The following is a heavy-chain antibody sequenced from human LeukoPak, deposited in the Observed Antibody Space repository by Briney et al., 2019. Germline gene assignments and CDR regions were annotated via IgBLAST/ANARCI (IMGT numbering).Heavy chain of an antibody. CDR2: INHSGST. Sequence: SETLSLTCAVYGGSFSGYYWSWIRQPPGKGLEWIGEINHSGSTNYNPSLKSRVTISVDTSKNQFSLKLSSVTAADTAVYYCARGSITTRRWAWFDPWGQGTLVTVSS. CDR3: ARGSITTRRWAWFDP. V-gene: IGHV4-34*01. D-gene: IGHD3-3*01. CDR1: GGSFSGYY. J-gene: IGHJ5*02.